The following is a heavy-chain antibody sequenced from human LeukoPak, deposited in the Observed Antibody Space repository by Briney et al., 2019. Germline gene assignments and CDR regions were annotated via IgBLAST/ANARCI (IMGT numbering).Heavy chain of an antibody. CDR1: GFTFSSYA. D-gene: IGHD6-13*01. CDR3: AKGYSSGWYLGGDY. J-gene: IGHJ4*02. V-gene: IGHV3-23*01. CDR2: ISGSGGST. Sequence: TGGSLRLSCAASGFTFSSYAMSWVRQAPGKGLEWVSAISGSGGSTYYADSVKGRFTISRDNSKNTLYLQMNSLRAEDTAVYYGAKGYSSGWYLGGDYWGQGTLVTVSS.